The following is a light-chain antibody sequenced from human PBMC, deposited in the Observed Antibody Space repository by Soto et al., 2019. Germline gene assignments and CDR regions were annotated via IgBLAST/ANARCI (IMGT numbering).Light chain of an antibody. CDR3: QQRNGWPRT. CDR2: DAS. Sequence: EIVLTQSPATLSLSPGDRATLFCRASQSVGGYLGWYQQRPGQAPRLLIYDASNRVPGVPDRFSACGSGTDFTLSISTLEPEDFAVYYCQQRNGWPRTFGQGTKVEIK. CDR1: QSVGGY. V-gene: IGKV3-11*01. J-gene: IGKJ1*01.